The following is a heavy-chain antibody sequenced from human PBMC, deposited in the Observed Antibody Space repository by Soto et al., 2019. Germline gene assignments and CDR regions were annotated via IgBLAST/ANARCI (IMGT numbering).Heavy chain of an antibody. D-gene: IGHD3-22*01. V-gene: IGHV1-69*13. CDR3: ARAYSYCYDSSGVMWFDP. CDR1: GGTFSSYA. CDR2: IIPIFGTA. Sequence: GASVKVSCKASGGTFSSYAISWVRQAPGQGLEWMGAIIPIFGTANYAQKFQGRVTITADESTSTAYMELSSLRSEDTAVYYCARAYSYCYDSSGVMWFDPWRQGTLVTVSS. J-gene: IGHJ5*02.